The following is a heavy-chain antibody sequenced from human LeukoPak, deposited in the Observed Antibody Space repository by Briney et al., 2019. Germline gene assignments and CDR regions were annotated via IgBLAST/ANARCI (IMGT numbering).Heavy chain of an antibody. D-gene: IGHD2-21*02. Sequence: GGSLRLSCAASGFTFSSYSMNWVRQAPGKGLEWVSSISSSSSYIYYADSVKGRFTISRDNAKNSLYLQMNSLRAEDTAVYYCARDGIVVVTAPINYWGQGTLVTVSS. J-gene: IGHJ4*02. CDR2: ISSSSSYI. V-gene: IGHV3-21*01. CDR1: GFTFSSYS. CDR3: ARDGIVVVTAPINY.